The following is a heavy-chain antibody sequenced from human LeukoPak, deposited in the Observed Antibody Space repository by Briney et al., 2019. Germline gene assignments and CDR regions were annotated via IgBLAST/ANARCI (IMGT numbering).Heavy chain of an antibody. Sequence: GGSLRLSCAASGFTFSNYAMSWVRQAPGKGLEWVSGISGSGGTTYYADSVKGRFTISRDNSKSTLSLQMNSLRAEDTAIYYCATYRQVLLPFDSWGQGTLVTVSS. CDR1: GFTFSNYA. CDR2: ISGSGGTT. CDR3: ATYRQVLLPFDS. V-gene: IGHV3-23*01. D-gene: IGHD2-8*02. J-gene: IGHJ4*02.